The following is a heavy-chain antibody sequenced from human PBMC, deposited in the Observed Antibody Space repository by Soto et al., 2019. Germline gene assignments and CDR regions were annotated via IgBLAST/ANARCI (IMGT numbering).Heavy chain of an antibody. CDR3: AKDFFWSGDLGYYYYYGMDV. CDR2: ISGSGGST. Sequence: GGSLRLSCAASGFTFSSYAMSWVRQAPGKGLEWVSAISGSGGSTYYADSVKGRFTISRDNSKNTLYLQMNSLRAEDTAVYYCAKDFFWSGDLGYYYYYGMDVWGQGTTVTVAS. D-gene: IGHD3-3*01. J-gene: IGHJ6*02. CDR1: GFTFSSYA. V-gene: IGHV3-23*01.